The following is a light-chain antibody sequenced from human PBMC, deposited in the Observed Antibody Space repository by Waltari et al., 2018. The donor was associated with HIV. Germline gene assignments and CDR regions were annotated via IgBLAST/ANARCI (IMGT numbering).Light chain of an antibody. V-gene: IGLV2-14*01. Sequence: QSALTQPASVSASPGQSITISCAGTISNIGSSNHVSWYQHLPGEAPRLIIYDVDNRPSGVSDLFSGSKSANTAYLTISRLQAEDEADYFCSSYTVTSFYLFGTGTKVTVL. J-gene: IGLJ1*01. CDR1: ISNIGSSNH. CDR2: DVD. CDR3: SSYTVTSFYL.